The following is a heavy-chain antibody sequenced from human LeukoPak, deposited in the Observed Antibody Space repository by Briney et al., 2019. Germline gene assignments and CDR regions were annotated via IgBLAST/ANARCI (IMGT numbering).Heavy chain of an antibody. CDR2: IKPSGDST. CDR3: ARGKPHTFHFDL. V-gene: IGHV1-46*01. Sequence: ASVKVSCKASGFTFTNSFIHWVRQAPGQGLEWVGIIKPSGDSTLYAQKFQGRVTMTRDMSTSTVYMELSSLRSEDTVIYYCARGKPHTFHFDLWGQGTLVAVSS. J-gene: IGHJ4*02. CDR1: GFTFTNSF. D-gene: IGHD2-21*01.